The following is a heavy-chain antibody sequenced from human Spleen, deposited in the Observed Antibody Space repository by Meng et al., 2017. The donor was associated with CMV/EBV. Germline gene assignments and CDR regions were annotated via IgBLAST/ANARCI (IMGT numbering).Heavy chain of an antibody. CDR3: ARVGYCSSISCYTFDY. D-gene: IGHD2-2*02. J-gene: IGHJ4*02. CDR1: GSISSGVSC. CDR2: MYHSGST. Sequence: GSISSGVSCWGWIRQHPGKGLEWVGSMYHSGSTIYSPSLKSRVSISVDTSKNQFSLKLTSVTAADTAVYYCARVGYCSSISCYTFDYWGQGALVTVSS. V-gene: IGHV4-31*02.